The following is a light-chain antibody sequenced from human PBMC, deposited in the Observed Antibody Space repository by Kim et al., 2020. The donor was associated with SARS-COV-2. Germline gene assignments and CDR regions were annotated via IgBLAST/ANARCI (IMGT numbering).Light chain of an antibody. CDR1: QDISTY. J-gene: IGKJ3*01. CDR2: DAS. V-gene: IGKV1-33*01. CDR3: QQYDNRPPFT. Sequence: DIQLTQSPSSLSASIGDRVTITCQASQDISTYLNWYQQKPGKAPKLLISDASTLEHGVPSRFSGSGSGTDFTSTISRLQPEDIASYYCQQYDNRPPFTFGPGTKVDIK.